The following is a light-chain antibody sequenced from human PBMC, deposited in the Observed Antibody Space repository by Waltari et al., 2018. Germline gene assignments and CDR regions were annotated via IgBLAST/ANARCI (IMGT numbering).Light chain of an antibody. CDR2: MNK. CDR3: AAWDDRLSVV. J-gene: IGLJ3*02. V-gene: IGLV1-47*01. CDR1: SSNIGSNS. Sequence: QSVLTQPPSASGTPGQRVTISCSGSSSNIGSNSVYWYQQLPGTAPKLLIYMNKQRPSGVPDRFSGSKSGTSASLAISGLRSEDEADYYCAAWDDRLSVVFGGGTKLTVL.